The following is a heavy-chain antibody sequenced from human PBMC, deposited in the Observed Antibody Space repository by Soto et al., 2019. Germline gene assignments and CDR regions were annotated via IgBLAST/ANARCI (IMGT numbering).Heavy chain of an antibody. CDR3: ARVGYCGGDCSVGYFQH. CDR1: GGSISSGGYY. CDR2: IYYSGST. Sequence: SETLSLTCTVSGGSISSGGYYWNWIRQHPGKGLEWIGYIYYSGSTYYNPSLKSRVTISVDTSKNQFSLKLSSVTAADTAVYYCARVGYCGGDCSVGYFQHWGQGTLVTVSS. D-gene: IGHD2-21*01. V-gene: IGHV4-31*03. J-gene: IGHJ1*01.